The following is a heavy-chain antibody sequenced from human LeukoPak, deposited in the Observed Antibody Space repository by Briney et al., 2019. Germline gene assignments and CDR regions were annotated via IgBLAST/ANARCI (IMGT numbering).Heavy chain of an antibody. CDR3: ASKADVLLESLGAFDI. CDR1: GGTFSSYA. J-gene: IGHJ3*02. D-gene: IGHD3-10*01. CDR2: IIPIFGTA. Sequence: ASVNVSCKASGGTFSSYAISWVRQAPGQGLEWMGGIIPIFGTANYAQKFQGRVTITTDESTSTAYMELSSLISKDTAVYYCASKADVLLESLGAFDIWGQGTMVTVSS. V-gene: IGHV1-69*05.